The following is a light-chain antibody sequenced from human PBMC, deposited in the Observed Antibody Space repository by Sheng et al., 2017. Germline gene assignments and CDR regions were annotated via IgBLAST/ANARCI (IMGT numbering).Light chain of an antibody. Sequence: DIQMTQSPSSLSASVGDRATITCRASQGITNSLAWYQQKPGKAPKLLLYAASKLESGVPSRFSGSGSGTDYALTISSLQHEDFATYYCQHYYTTPLTFGGGTKVEIK. CDR1: QGITNS. CDR2: AAS. V-gene: IGKV1-NL1*01. J-gene: IGKJ4*01. CDR3: QHYYTTPLT.